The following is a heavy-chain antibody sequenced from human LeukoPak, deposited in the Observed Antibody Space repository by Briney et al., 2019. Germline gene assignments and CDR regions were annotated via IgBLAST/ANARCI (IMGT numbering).Heavy chain of an antibody. CDR3: ASPQRFGQLFFYY. J-gene: IGHJ4*02. V-gene: IGHV3-72*01. Sequence: PGRSLRLSCAASGFTFSDHYMDWVRQAPGKGLEWIGRTKNKAHTYTTEYAASVKGRFTISRDDSKNSLYLQMNSLKTEDTAVYYCASPQRFGQLFFYYWGQGTLVTVSS. CDR2: TKNKAHTYTT. CDR1: GFTFSDHY. D-gene: IGHD3-10*01.